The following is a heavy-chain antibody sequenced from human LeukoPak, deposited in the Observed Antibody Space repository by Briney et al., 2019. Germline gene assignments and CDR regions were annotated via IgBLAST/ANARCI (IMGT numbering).Heavy chain of an antibody. J-gene: IGHJ4*02. D-gene: IGHD6-6*01. CDR2: INPNSGGT. Sequence: AASVKVSCKASGYTFPGYYMHWVRQAPGQGLEWMGWINPNSGGTNYAQNFQGRATMTRDTSISTAYMELSRLRSDDTAVYYCAREHSSSSGKVFDYWGQGTLVTVSS. CDR3: AREHSSSSGKVFDY. V-gene: IGHV1-2*02. CDR1: GYTFPGYY.